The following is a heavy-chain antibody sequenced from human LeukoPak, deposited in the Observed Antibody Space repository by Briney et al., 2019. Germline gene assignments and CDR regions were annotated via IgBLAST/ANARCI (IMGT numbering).Heavy chain of an antibody. V-gene: IGHV4-59*01. CDR3: ARDPWSYYYMDV. Sequence: SETLSLTCTVSGGSISSYYWSWIRQPPGKGLEWIGYIYHSGSTNYNPSLKSRVTISVDTSKNQFSLKLSSVTAADTAVYYCARDPWSYYYMDVWGKGTTVTVSS. J-gene: IGHJ6*03. D-gene: IGHD2-8*01. CDR2: IYHSGST. CDR1: GGSISSYY.